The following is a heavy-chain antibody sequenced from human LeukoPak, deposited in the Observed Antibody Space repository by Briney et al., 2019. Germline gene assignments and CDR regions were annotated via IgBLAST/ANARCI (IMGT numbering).Heavy chain of an antibody. D-gene: IGHD3-10*01. J-gene: IGHJ4*02. CDR1: GFTFSSAW. V-gene: IGHV3-23*01. CDR3: AKGVAMGYYGSGSPVDY. CDR2: ISGSGGST. Sequence: GGSLRLSCAASGFTFSSAWMTWVRQAPGKGLEWVSAISGSGGSTYYADSVKGRLTISRDNSKNTLYLQMNSLRADDTAVYYCAKGVAMGYYGSGSPVDYWGQGTLVTVSS.